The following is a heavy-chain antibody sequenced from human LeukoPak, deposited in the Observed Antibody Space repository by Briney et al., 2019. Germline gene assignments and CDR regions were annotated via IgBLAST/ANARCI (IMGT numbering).Heavy chain of an antibody. CDR1: GFTFSSYW. CDR2: IWYDGSNK. J-gene: IGHJ4*02. D-gene: IGHD6-13*01. Sequence: GGSLRLSCAASGFTFSSYWMNWARQAPGKGLEWVAVIWYDGSNKYYADSVKGRFTISRDNSKNTLYLQMNSLRAEDTAVYYCARDGGSSWYYFDYWGQGTLVTVSS. CDR3: ARDGGSSWYYFDY. V-gene: IGHV3-33*08.